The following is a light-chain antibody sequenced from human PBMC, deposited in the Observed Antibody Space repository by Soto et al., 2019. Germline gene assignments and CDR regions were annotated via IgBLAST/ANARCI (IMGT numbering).Light chain of an antibody. CDR3: QQRNIWPPLT. CDR2: GAF. J-gene: IGKJ5*01. V-gene: IGKV3-11*01. CDR1: PSITNY. Sequence: EIVLTQSPATLSLSPGERATLSCRASPSITNYLAWYQQKPGQPPRLLIYGAFSRAAGIPPRFSGSGSGTGFTLTISSQQAEDSAVYYCQQRNIWPPLTFGQGRRLEIK.